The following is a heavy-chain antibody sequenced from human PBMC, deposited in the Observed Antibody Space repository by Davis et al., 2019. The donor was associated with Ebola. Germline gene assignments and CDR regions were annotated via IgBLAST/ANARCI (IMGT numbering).Heavy chain of an antibody. CDR2: IRSKANSYAT. CDR3: SGSLRLNDY. J-gene: IGHJ4*02. CDR1: GFTFSGSA. D-gene: IGHD3-10*01. Sequence: GESLKISCAASGFTFSGSAMHWVRHASGKGLEWIGRIRSKANSYATAYAASVKGRFTISSDDSKDTAYLQMNSLKTEDTAVYYCSGSLRLNDYWGQGTLVTVSS. V-gene: IGHV3-73*01.